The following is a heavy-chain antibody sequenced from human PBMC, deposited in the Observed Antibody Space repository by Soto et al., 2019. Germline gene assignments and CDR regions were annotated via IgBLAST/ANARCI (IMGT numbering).Heavy chain of an antibody. CDR1: GFTVTRNY. Sequence: ELQLVESGGGLIQPGGSLRLSCAASGFTVTRNYMTWVRLAPGKGLECVSTIHTGGKTFYTDSVKGRFTVSRDASKNTVDLQMNTLSVDDTAVYYCATGGSKRVRGAIVEVFRLEFWGRGTMVTVSS. CDR2: IHTGGKT. J-gene: IGHJ4*02. D-gene: IGHD3-10*01. CDR3: ATGGSKRVRGAIVEVFRLEF. V-gene: IGHV3-53*02.